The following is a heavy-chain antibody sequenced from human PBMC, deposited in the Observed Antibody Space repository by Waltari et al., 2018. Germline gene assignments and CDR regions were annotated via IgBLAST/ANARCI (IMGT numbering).Heavy chain of an antibody. J-gene: IGHJ3*02. CDR1: GFTFTNHG. CDR2: IWYDGSNK. V-gene: IGHV3-33*01. D-gene: IGHD3-3*01. CDR3: ARGDGGSGLGASDI. Sequence: QVQLVESGGGVVQSGRSLRLSCVGSGFTFTNHGMNWVRQAPGKGREWGAVIWYDGSNKNYVDSVKGRFTISRDNSKNTLYLEMNSLRAEDTAVYFCARGDGGSGLGASDIWGQGTMVTVSS.